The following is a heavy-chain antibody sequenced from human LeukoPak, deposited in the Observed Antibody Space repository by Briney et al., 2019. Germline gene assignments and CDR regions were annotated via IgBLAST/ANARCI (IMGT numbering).Heavy chain of an antibody. D-gene: IGHD1-26*01. CDR2: IYYSGST. V-gene: IGHV4-61*01. J-gene: IGHJ6*02. CDR3: ARGTSGSYLGSYYYGMDV. CDR1: GGSVSSGSYS. Sequence: SETLSLTCTVSGGSVSSGSYSWTWIRQPPGKGLEWIGYIYYSGSTNYKPSLKSRVTISVDTSKNQFPLKLSSVTAADTAVYYCARGTSGSYLGSYYYGMDVWGQGTTVTVSS.